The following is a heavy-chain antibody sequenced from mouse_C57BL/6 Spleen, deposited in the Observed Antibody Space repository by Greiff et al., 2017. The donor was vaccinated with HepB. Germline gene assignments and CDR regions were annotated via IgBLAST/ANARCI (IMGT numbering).Heavy chain of an antibody. CDR2: ISNDGSN. Sequence: EVQLQESGPGLVKPSQSLSLTCSVSGYSITSGYYWNWIRQFPGNILEWMGFISNDGSNNYNPYLKNQISVTRDTSKNQCILKLNSVTTEDTATYDCSRDSSSGLYCAIDYWGKGTSVTVSS. D-gene: IGHD3-2*02. J-gene: IGHJ4*01. V-gene: IGHV3-6*01. CDR3: SRDSSSGLYCAIDY. CDR1: GYSITSGYY.